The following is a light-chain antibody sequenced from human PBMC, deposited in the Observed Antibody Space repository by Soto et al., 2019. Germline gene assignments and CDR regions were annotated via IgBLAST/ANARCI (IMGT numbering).Light chain of an antibody. CDR2: DVT. J-gene: IGLJ2*01. Sequence: QSALTQPASVSGSPGQPITISCTGTSSDIGSYSYVSWYQQHPGKAPKLMIYDVTDRPSGVSNRFSGSKSGNTASLTISGLQAEDEADYYCSSYTSSRTLVFGGGTKVTVL. CDR3: SSYTSSRTLV. V-gene: IGLV2-14*01. CDR1: SSDIGSYSY.